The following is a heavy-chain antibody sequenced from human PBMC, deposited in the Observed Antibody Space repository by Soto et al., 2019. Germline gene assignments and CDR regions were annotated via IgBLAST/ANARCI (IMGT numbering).Heavy chain of an antibody. V-gene: IGHV4-34*01. CDR2: INHSGFT. CDR3: ARRYCSDSYCSYFDY. J-gene: IGHJ4*02. Sequence: QVQLHQWGAGLLKPSEPLSLTCAVYGGSFTTYYWSWIRQSPGKGLEWIGEINHSGFTNYNPSLESRVTTSVDTSKNQFSLKLRSVTAADTAIYYCARRYCSDSYCSYFDYWGRGTLVSVSS. CDR1: GGSFTTYY. D-gene: IGHD2-15*01.